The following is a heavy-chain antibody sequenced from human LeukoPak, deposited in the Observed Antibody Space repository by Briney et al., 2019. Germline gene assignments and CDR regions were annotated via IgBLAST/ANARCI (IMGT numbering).Heavy chain of an antibody. CDR1: GYTFTVYY. D-gene: IGHD4-17*01. CDR3: ARAYYDYGDYPYYYYGMDV. CDR2: INPNSGGT. Sequence: ASVKVSCTASGYTFTVYYMHWVRQAPGQGLEWMGWINPNSGGTNYAQKFQGRVTMTRDTSISTAYMELSRLRSDDTAVYYCARAYYDYGDYPYYYYGMDVWGQGATVTVSS. J-gene: IGHJ6*02. V-gene: IGHV1-2*02.